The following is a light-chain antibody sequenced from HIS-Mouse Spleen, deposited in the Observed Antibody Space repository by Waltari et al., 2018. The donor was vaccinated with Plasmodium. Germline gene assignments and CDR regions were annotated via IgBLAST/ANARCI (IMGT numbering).Light chain of an antibody. J-gene: IGKJ1*01. CDR3: PQRDSTWP. Sequence: IEMSKAASTLSACVGDRVTIACRASHSIRSYLNWFQQKPGKAPKLLLYAASTLQSGVPSRFSGSGSGTDFTLTISSLPPEDFATYPGPQRDSTWPFGQGTKVELK. V-gene: IGKV1-39*01. CDR1: HSIRSY. CDR2: AAS.